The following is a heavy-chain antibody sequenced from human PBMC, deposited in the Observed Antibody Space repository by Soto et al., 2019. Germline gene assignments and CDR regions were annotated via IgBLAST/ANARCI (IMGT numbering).Heavy chain of an antibody. D-gene: IGHD4-17*01. CDR3: ARHSGRGTRPLGRTTADYYYYYMDV. V-gene: IGHV5-51*01. Sequence: GESLKISCKGSGYSFTSYWIGWVRQMPGKGLEWMGIIYPGDSDTRYSPSFQGQVTISADKSISTAYLQWSSLKASDTAMYYCARHSGRGTRPLGRTTADYYYYYMDVWGKGTTVTVSS. CDR1: GYSFTSYW. J-gene: IGHJ6*03. CDR2: IYPGDSDT.